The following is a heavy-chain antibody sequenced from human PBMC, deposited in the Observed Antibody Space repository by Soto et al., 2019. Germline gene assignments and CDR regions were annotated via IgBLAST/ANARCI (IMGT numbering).Heavy chain of an antibody. V-gene: IGHV4-34*01. CDR1: GGSFSGYY. Sequence: SETLSLTCAVYGGSFSGYYWSWIRQPPGKGLEWIGEINHSGSTNYNPALKSRVAISVDTSKKQFSLNLISVTAADTAVYYCARDQLPARFDFWGQGILVTVSS. D-gene: IGHD2-2*01. J-gene: IGHJ4*02. CDR2: INHSGST. CDR3: ARDQLPARFDF.